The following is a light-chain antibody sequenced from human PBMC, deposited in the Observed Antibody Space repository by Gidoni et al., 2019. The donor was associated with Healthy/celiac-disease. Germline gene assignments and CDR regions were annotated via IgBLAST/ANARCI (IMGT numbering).Light chain of an antibody. CDR2: GNS. Sequence: QSLLTPPPSVSGAPGHMVTISCTGSSSNIGAGYDVHWYQQLPGTAPKRLIYGNSNRPSGVPDRFSGSKSGTSASLAITGLQAEDEADYYCQSYDSSLSGSVFGGGTKLTVL. CDR3: QSYDSSLSGSV. J-gene: IGLJ3*02. V-gene: IGLV1-40*01. CDR1: SSNIGAGYD.